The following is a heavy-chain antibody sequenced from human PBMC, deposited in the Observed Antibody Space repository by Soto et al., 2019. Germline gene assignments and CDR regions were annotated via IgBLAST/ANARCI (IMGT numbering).Heavy chain of an antibody. CDR1: GSFISTTNW. CDR3: ARMGSGSWRGYLAL. D-gene: IGHD6-13*01. V-gene: IGHV4-4*02. CDR2: GFHSGNT. Sequence: QVQLQESGPGLVKPSGTLSLTCVVSGSFISTTNWWNLVRQSPGKVRGWSGEGFHSGNTNYNPSLQSRITISIDKATNQFSLRLNSVTAADSAVYYCARMGSGSWRGYLALWGRGTLVTVSS. J-gene: IGHJ2*01.